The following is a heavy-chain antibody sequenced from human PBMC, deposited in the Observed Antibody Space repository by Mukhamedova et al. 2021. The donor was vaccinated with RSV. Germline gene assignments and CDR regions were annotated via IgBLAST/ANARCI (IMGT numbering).Heavy chain of an antibody. D-gene: IGHD6-19*01. Sequence: IGEINHSGSTNYNPSLKSRVTISVDKSKNQFSLKLSSVTAADTAVYYCARRGTLAVAGTFDYWGQGTLVTVSS. CDR2: INHSGST. J-gene: IGHJ4*02. CDR3: ARRGTLAVAGTFDY. V-gene: IGHV4-4*02.